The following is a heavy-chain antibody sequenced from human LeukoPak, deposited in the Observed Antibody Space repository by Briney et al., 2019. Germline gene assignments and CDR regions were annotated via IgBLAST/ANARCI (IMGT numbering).Heavy chain of an antibody. D-gene: IGHD2-2*01. Sequence: ASVRVSCKASGYTFTSYGMSWVRQAPGQGLEWMGWISAYNGNTNYAQKLQGRVTMTTDTSTSTAYMELRSLRSDDTAVYYCARTYCSSTSCYWVFDYWGQGPLVTVSS. CDR3: ARTYCSSTSCYWVFDY. V-gene: IGHV1-18*04. CDR1: GYTFTSYG. J-gene: IGHJ4*02. CDR2: ISAYNGNT.